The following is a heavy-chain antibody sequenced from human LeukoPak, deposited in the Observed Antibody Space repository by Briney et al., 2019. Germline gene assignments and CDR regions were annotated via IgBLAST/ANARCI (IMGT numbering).Heavy chain of an antibody. CDR1: GFTFSSYG. V-gene: IGHV3-20*04. CDR2: INWNGGST. Sequence: GGSLRLSCAASGFTFSSYGMSWVRQAPGKGLKWVSGINWNGGSTGYADSVKGRFTISRDNAKNSLYLQMDSLRAENTALYYCAREKEGSGWYHHYYYYMDVWGKGTTVTVSS. J-gene: IGHJ6*03. CDR3: AREKEGSGWYHHYYYYMDV. D-gene: IGHD6-19*01.